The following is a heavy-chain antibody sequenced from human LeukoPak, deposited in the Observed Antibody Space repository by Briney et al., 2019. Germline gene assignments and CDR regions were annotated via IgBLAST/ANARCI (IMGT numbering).Heavy chain of an antibody. CDR1: GFTFSTCT. CDR2: ISSSSNYI. D-gene: IGHD3-9*01. CDR3: ARNTPDIFLEG. J-gene: IGHJ4*02. V-gene: IGHV3-21*01. Sequence: GGSLRLSCAASGFTFSTCTMNWVRQAPGKGLGWVSSISSSSNYIYYADSVKGRFTISRDNAKNSLYLQMNSLRAEDTAVYYCARNTPDIFLEGWGRGTLVTVSS.